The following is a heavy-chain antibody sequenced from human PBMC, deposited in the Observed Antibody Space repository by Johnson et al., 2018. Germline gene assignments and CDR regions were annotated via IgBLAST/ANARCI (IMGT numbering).Heavy chain of an antibody. J-gene: IGHJ6*03. V-gene: IGHV4-59*01. CDR3: ARGVYFSGGSCYGHYYYYMDD. CDR2: IYYSGST. CDR1: GGSISSYY. Sequence: QVQLQESGPGLVKPSETLSLTCTVSGGSISSYYWSWIRQPPGKGLEWIGYIYYSGSTNYNPSLKSRVTISVDTSKNQFSLKLSSVTAADTAVYYCARGVYFSGGSCYGHYYYYMDDWGKGTTVTVSS. D-gene: IGHD2-15*01.